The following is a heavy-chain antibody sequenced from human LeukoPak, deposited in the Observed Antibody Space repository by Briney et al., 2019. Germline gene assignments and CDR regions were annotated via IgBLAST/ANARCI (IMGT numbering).Heavy chain of an antibody. CDR3: ARHPGNYGMDV. J-gene: IGHJ6*02. V-gene: IGHV4-59*08. CDR2: IYYSGST. D-gene: IGHD1-14*01. Sequence: SETLSLTCTVSGGSISSYYWSWIRQPPGKGLEWIGYIYYSGSTNYNPSLKSRVTISVDTSKNQFSLKLSSVTAADTAVYYCARHPGNYGMDVWGQGTTVTVSS. CDR1: GGSISSYY.